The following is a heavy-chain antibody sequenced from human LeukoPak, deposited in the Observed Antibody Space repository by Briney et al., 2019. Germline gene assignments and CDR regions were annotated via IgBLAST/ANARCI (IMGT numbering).Heavy chain of an antibody. J-gene: IGHJ3*02. D-gene: IGHD2-2*02. CDR3: ARDRGQTYCSSTSCYKTRNHDAFDI. CDR2: IIPIFGTA. Sequence: ASVKVSCKASGGTFSSYAISWVRQAPGQGLEWMGVIIPIFGTANYAQKFQGRVTITTDESTSTAYMELSSLRSEDTAVYYCARDRGQTYCSSTSCYKTRNHDAFDIWGQGTMFTVSS. V-gene: IGHV1-69*05. CDR1: GGTFSSYA.